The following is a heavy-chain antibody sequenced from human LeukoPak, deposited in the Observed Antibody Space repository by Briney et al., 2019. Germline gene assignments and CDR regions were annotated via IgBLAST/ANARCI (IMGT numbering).Heavy chain of an antibody. J-gene: IGHJ5*02. D-gene: IGHD1-7*01. CDR1: GGSFSGYY. V-gene: IGHV4-34*01. CDR2: INHSGST. Sequence: SETLSLTCAVYGGSFSGYYWSWIRQPPGKGLEWIGEINHSGSTNYNPSLKSRVTISVDTSKNQFSLKLSSVTAADTAVYYCASPRTGTTYNRGFDPWGQGTLVTVSS. CDR3: ASPRTGTTYNRGFDP.